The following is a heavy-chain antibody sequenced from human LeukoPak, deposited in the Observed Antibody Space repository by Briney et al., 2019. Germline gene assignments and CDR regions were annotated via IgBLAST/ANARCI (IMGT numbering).Heavy chain of an antibody. CDR3: ATFNRGDRDDYSGNFDY. V-gene: IGHV4-34*01. J-gene: IGHJ4*02. CDR2: INHSGST. D-gene: IGHD5-24*01. Sequence: SETLSLTCAVYGGSFSGYYWSWIRQPPGKGLEWIGEINHSGSTNYNPSLKSRVTISVDTSKNQFSLKLSSVTAADTAVYYCATFNRGDRDDYSGNFDYWGQGTLVTVSS. CDR1: GGSFSGYY.